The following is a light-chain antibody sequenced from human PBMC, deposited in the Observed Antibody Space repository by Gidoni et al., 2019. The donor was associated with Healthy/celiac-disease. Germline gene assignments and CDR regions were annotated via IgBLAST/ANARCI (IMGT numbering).Light chain of an antibody. CDR3: CSYAGSYNYV. J-gene: IGLJ1*01. V-gene: IGLV2-11*01. Sequence: QSALTQPPSVSGPPGQPVTISCTGTSSDVGGYNYVSWYQQHPGKAPKLMIYDVSKRPSGVPDRFSGSKSGNTASLTISGLQAEDEADYYCCSYAGSYNYVFGTGTKVTVL. CDR1: SSDVGGYNY. CDR2: DVS.